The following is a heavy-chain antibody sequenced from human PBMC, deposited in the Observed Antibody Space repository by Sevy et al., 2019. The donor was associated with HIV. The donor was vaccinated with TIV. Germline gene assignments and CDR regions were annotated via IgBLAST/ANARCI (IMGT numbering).Heavy chain of an antibody. CDR2: ISYDGSNK. CDR1: GFTFSSYA. Sequence: GGSLRLSCAASGFTFSSYAMHWVRQAPGKGLEWVAVISYDGSNKYYADSVKGRFTISRDNSKNTLYRQMNSLRAEDTAVYYCARDVGIVVVPAAIGYFEYWGQGTLVTVSS. D-gene: IGHD2-2*02. V-gene: IGHV3-30*04. CDR3: ARDVGIVVVPAAIGYFEY. J-gene: IGHJ4*02.